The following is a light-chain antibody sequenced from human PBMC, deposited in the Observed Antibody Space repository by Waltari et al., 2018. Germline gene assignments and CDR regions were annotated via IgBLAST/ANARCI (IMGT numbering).Light chain of an antibody. CDR1: SSDVGGYNF. J-gene: IGLJ3*02. CDR2: EIS. CDR3: CAYVGYSTWV. V-gene: IGLV2-23*02. Sequence: SALTQPASVSASPGQSITISCTGTSSDVGGYNFVSWYQQHPGKAPQVIIFEISKRPSGVSNRVFGFKAGNTAFLTNFGLQAEDEANYYCCAYVGYSTWVFGGGTKLTVV.